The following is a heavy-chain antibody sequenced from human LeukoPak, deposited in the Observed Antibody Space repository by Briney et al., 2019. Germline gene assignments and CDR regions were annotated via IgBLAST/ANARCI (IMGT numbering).Heavy chain of an antibody. CDR2: IIPIFGTA. Sequence: SVKVSCKASGGTFSSYAISWVRQAPGQGLEWMGGIIPIFGTANYAQKFQGRVTITTDESTSTAYMELSSLRSEDTAVYYCAAGYSYGPPIDAFDIWGQGTMVTVSS. J-gene: IGHJ3*02. CDR1: GGTFSSYA. D-gene: IGHD5-18*01. CDR3: AAGYSYGPPIDAFDI. V-gene: IGHV1-69*05.